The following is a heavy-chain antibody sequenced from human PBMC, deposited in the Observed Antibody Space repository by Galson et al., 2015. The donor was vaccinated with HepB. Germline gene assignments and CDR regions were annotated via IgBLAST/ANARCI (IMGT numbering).Heavy chain of an antibody. CDR2: ISSASRYT. J-gene: IGHJ4*02. D-gene: IGHD3-10*01. Sequence: SLRLSCAASGFSFSDHYMSWIRQAPGRGLEWISHISSASRYTKYADSVKGRFTISRDNANSSLYLRMNSLRAEDTAVYYCARVAKYNYGSDTYFDHWGQGILVTVSS. CDR1: GFSFSDHY. CDR3: ARVAKYNYGSDTYFDH. V-gene: IGHV3-11*06.